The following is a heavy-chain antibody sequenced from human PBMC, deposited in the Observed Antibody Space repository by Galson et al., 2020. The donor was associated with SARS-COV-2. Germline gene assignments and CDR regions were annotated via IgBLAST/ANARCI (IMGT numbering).Heavy chain of an antibody. CDR2: IKSKTDGGTA. Sequence: GESLKISCAASGFTFSNAWMSWVRQAPGKGLEWVGRIKSKTDGGTADYAAPVKGRFTISRDDSKTTLYLQMTSLKTDDTAVYYCATGGTGVFFSWGQGTLVTVSS. J-gene: IGHJ5*02. V-gene: IGHV3-15*01. CDR1: GFTFSNAW. CDR3: ATGGTGVFFS. D-gene: IGHD7-27*01.